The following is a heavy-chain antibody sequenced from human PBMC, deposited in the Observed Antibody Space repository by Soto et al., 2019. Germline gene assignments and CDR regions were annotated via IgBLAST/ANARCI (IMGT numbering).Heavy chain of an antibody. CDR3: ARVGPWVPYYYDSSPYTFENWFDP. V-gene: IGHV1-8*01. CDR1: GYTFSTYE. Sequence: ASVKVSCKASGYTFSTYEINWVRRAAGQGLEWMGRMNPDNGNTGYAQKFQDRVTMTRNTSISTAYMELSSLRSDDTAVYYCARVGPWVPYYYDSSPYTFENWFDPWGQGTLVTVSS. CDR2: MNPDNGNT. D-gene: IGHD3-22*01. J-gene: IGHJ5*02.